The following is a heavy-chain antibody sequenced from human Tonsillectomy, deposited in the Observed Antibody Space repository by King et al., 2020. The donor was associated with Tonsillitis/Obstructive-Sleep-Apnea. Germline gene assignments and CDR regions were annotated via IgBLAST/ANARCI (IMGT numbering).Heavy chain of an antibody. Sequence: VQLVESGAEVKKPGASVKVSCKASGYTFTTYFMHWVRQAPGQGLEWMGFINPAGGITAYPQKFQGRVTMTRDTSTSTVYMEPSSLTSEDTAVYYCARDGYGDYSGWDWGQGTLVTVSS. CDR1: GYTFTTYF. V-gene: IGHV1-46*01. J-gene: IGHJ4*02. D-gene: IGHD4-17*01. CDR3: ARDGYGDYSGWD. CDR2: INPAGGIT.